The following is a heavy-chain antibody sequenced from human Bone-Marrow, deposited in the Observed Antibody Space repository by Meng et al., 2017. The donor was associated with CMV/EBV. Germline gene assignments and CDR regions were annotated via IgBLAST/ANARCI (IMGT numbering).Heavy chain of an antibody. V-gene: IGHV1-24*01. CDR1: GYTLTELS. CDR3: ATTGEPKAYGRWFDP. J-gene: IGHJ5*02. Sequence: ASVKVSCKVSGYTLTELSMHWVRQAPGKGLEWMGGFDPEDGETIYAQKFQGRVTMTEDTSTDTAYMELSSLRSEDTTVYYCATTGEPKAYGRWFDPWGQGTLVTVSS. CDR2: FDPEDGET. D-gene: IGHD3-16*01.